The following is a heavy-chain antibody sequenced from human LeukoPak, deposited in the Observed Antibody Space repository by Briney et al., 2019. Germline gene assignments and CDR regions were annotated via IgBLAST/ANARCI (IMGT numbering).Heavy chain of an antibody. CDR2: ISSSSSYI. V-gene: IGHV3-21*01. D-gene: IGHD3-22*01. CDR3: ARSYYYDSSGYYYSSRAFDI. Sequence: GGSLRLSCAASGFTFSSYSMNWVRQAPGKGLEGVSSISSSSSYIYYADSVKGRFTISRDNAKNSMYLQMNSLRAEDTAVYYCARSYYYDSSGYYYSSRAFDIWGQGTMVTVSS. J-gene: IGHJ3*02. CDR1: GFTFSSYS.